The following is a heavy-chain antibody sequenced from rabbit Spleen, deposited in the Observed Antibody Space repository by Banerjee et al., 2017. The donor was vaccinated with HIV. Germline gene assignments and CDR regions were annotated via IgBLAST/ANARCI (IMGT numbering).Heavy chain of an antibody. D-gene: IGHD4-2*01. CDR1: GFSFSSGYY. J-gene: IGHJ4*01. CDR3: ARDAAGREDFNL. Sequence: QSLEESGGDLVKTGASLTLTCKASGFSFSSGYYMSWVRQAPGKGLEWIGFIGAGSGNTYYATWAKGRFTISRASWSTLNRRMTSLTAGDRAAYCCARDAAGREDFNLWAQAPSSPS. V-gene: IGHV1S40*01. CDR2: IGAGSGNT.